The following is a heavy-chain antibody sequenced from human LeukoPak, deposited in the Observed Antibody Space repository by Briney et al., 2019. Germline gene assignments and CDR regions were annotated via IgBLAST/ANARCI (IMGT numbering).Heavy chain of an antibody. Sequence: SETLSLTCTVSGGSISSYYWSWIRQPPGKGLEWIGYIYYSGSTNYNPSLKSRVTMSIDTSKNPFSLTLSSVTAADTAVYYCARLAGIAAALFDYWGQGTLVTVSS. CDR2: IYYSGST. CDR3: ARLAGIAAALFDY. V-gene: IGHV4-59*08. CDR1: GGSISSYY. J-gene: IGHJ4*02. D-gene: IGHD6-13*01.